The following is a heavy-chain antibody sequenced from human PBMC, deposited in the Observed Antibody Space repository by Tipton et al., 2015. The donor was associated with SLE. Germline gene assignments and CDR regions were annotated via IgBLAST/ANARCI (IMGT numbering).Heavy chain of an antibody. V-gene: IGHV4-59*01. CDR1: GGSISSYY. CDR2: IYYSGST. J-gene: IGHJ4*02. Sequence: LRLSCTVSGGSISSYYWSWIRQPPGKGLEWIGYIYYSGSTNYNPSLKSRVTISVDTSKNQFSLKLSSVTAADTAVYYCARGLRGPLDYWGQGTLVTASS. CDR3: ARGLRGPLDY.